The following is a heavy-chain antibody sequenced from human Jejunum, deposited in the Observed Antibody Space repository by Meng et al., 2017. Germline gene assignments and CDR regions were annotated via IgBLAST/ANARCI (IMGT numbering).Heavy chain of an antibody. J-gene: IGHJ4*02. CDR3: ARDLDWLLYDY. V-gene: IGHV3-74*01. CDR1: GFTFSNYV. D-gene: IGHD3-9*01. CDR2: ISHDGKVT. Sequence: VQLVESGGGLIQPGGSLRLSCAASGFTFSNYVMHWVRQAPGKGLVWVSRISHDGKVTTYADSVKGRFTISRDNAKNTVYLQMNSLRAEDTAVYYCARDLDWLLYDYWGQGTLVTVAS.